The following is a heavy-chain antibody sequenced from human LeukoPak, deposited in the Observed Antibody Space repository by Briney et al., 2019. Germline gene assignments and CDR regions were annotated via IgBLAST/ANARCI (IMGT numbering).Heavy chain of an antibody. D-gene: IGHD3-22*01. CDR1: GGSISSNSYY. CDR3: ARVADSSGYRKDWYFDL. CDR2: IYTSGST. V-gene: IGHV4-61*02. J-gene: IGHJ2*01. Sequence: PSQTLSLTCTVSGGSISSNSYYWSWIRQPAGKGLEWIGRIYTSGSTNYNPSLKSRVTISVDTSKNQFSLKLSSVTAADTAVYYCARVADSSGYRKDWYFDLWGRGTLVTVSS.